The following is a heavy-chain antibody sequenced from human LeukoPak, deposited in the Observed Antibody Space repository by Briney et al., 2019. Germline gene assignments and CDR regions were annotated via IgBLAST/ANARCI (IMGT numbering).Heavy chain of an antibody. D-gene: IGHD3-3*01. Sequence: TPSETLSLTCTVSGGSISSSSYYWGWIRQPPGKGLEWIGSIYYSGSTYYNPSPKSRFTISVDTSKNQFSLKLSSVTAADTAVYYCARLPITIFGVVIPDVWGRGTTVTVSS. J-gene: IGHJ6*04. CDR2: IYYSGST. CDR3: ARLPITIFGVVIPDV. V-gene: IGHV4-39*01. CDR1: GGSISSSSYY.